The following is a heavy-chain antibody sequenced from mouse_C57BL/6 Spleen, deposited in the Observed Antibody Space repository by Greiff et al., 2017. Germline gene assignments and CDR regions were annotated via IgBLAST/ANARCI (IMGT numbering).Heavy chain of an antibody. CDR1: GYAFSSYW. CDR3: AREGTGTWFAY. Sequence: QVQLQQSGAELVKPGASVKISCKASGYAFSSYWMNWVKQRPGKGLEWIGQIYPGDGDTNYNGKFKGKATLTADKSSSTAYMQLSSLTSEDAAVYFCAREGTGTWFAYWGQGTLVTVSA. CDR2: IYPGDGDT. V-gene: IGHV1-80*01. J-gene: IGHJ3*01. D-gene: IGHD4-1*01.